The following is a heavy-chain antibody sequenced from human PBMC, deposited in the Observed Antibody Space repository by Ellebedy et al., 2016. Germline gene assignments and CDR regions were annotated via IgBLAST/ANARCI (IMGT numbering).Heavy chain of an antibody. J-gene: IGHJ4*02. D-gene: IGHD3-16*01. CDR3: ARSASHDQTYYFDY. Sequence: GRFTISRDNAQKSLYLQMNSLRAEDTALYYCARSASHDQTYYFDYWGQGALVTVSS. V-gene: IGHV3-20*03.